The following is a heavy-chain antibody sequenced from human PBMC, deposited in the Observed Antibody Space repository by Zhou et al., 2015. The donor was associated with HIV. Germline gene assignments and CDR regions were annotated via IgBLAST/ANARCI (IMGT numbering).Heavy chain of an antibody. Sequence: QVQLVQSGAEVKKPGASVKVSCKASGDTFTNSHMHWVRQAPGQGLEWMGWIHSDSGVANYAQRFQGRVTMTRDTSISTAYMDLNRLTSDDTAVYYCAKMSYYGSGNYDYYGLDVWGHGTTVTVSS. V-gene: IGHV1-2*02. CDR2: IHSDSGVA. CDR3: AKMSYYGSGNYDYYGLDV. D-gene: IGHD3-10*01. CDR1: GDTFTNSH. J-gene: IGHJ6*02.